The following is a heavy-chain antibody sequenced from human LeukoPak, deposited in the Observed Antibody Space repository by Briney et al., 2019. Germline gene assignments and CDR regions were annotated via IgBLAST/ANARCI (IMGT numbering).Heavy chain of an antibody. V-gene: IGHV4-59*01. D-gene: IGHD3-22*01. CDR1: GGSISSYY. J-gene: IGHJ4*02. CDR3: ARARYYDSSGYTFDY. Sequence: SSETLSLTCTVSGGSISSYYWSWIRQPPGKGLEGIGYMYYSGSTNYNPSLKSRVTISVDTSKNQFSLKLGSVTAADTAVYFCARARYYDSSGYTFDYWGQGTLLTVSS. CDR2: MYYSGST.